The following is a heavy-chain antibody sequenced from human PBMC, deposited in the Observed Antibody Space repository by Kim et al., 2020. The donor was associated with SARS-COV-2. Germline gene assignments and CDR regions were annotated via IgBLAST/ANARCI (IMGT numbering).Heavy chain of an antibody. J-gene: IGHJ4*02. CDR3: AREGESLKHFDY. D-gene: IGHD3-16*01. V-gene: IGHV1-46*01. CDR2: T. Sequence: TNYDRGFRGRVTVTRNTSTSTLYMELTSLRSEDRAVYYCAREGESLKHFDYWGQGTLVTVSS.